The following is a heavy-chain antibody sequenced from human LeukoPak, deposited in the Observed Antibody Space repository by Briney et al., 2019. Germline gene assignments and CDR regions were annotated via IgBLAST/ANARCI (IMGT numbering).Heavy chain of an antibody. CDR2: INPNSGGT. V-gene: IGHV1-2*02. J-gene: IGHJ4*02. Sequence: GASVKVSCKASGYTFTGYYMHWLRQAPGQGLEWMGWINPNSGGTNYAQKFQGRVTMTRDTSISTAYMELSRLRSDDTAVYYCARDPTTIFGVVINYLDYWGQGTLVTVSS. CDR3: ARDPTTIFGVVINYLDY. CDR1: GYTFTGYY. D-gene: IGHD3-3*01.